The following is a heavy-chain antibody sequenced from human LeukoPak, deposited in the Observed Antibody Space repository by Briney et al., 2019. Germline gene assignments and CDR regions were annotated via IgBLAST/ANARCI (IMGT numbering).Heavy chain of an antibody. D-gene: IGHD6-19*01. CDR2: ISSSSSYI. J-gene: IGHJ4*02. CDR1: GFTFSNYS. V-gene: IGHV3-21*01. Sequence: PGGSLRLSCAASGFTFSNYSMNRVRQAPGKGLEWVSSISSSSSYIYYADSVKGRFTISRDNAKNSLYLQMNSLRAEDTAVYYCARDRSGWSKFEYWGQGTLVTASS. CDR3: ARDRSGWSKFEY.